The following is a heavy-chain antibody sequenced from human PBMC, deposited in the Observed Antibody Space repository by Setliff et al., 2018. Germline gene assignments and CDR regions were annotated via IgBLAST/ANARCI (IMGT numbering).Heavy chain of an antibody. CDR1: GFTFSSLW. V-gene: IGHV3-7*01. Sequence: PGGSLRLSCSASGFTFSSLWMAWVRQAPGKGLEWVANINQGGSDQFYVESVKGRFTISRDNAQKTLYLHMNNLRADDTAVFYCVPGRGSWGQGALVTVSS. CDR2: INQGGSDQ. CDR3: VPGRGS. D-gene: IGHD6-25*01. J-gene: IGHJ5*02.